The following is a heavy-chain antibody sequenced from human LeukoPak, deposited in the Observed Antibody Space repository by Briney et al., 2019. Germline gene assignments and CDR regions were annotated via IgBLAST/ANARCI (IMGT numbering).Heavy chain of an antibody. V-gene: IGHV4-39*07. CDR3: TREYGFMTTVFHAFDI. J-gene: IGHJ3*02. Sequence: SETLSLTCTVSGGSITSSSYYWGWIRQPPGKGLEWIGSVYYSGNTYYNSSLKSRVTISVDTSRNQFSLKLSSVTAADTAIYYCTREYGFMTTVFHAFDIWGQGTMVTVSS. CDR1: GGSITSSSYY. CDR2: VYYSGNT. D-gene: IGHD4-17*01.